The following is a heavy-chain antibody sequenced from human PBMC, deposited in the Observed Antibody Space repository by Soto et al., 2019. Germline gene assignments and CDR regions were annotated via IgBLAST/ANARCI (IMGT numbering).Heavy chain of an antibody. J-gene: IGHJ6*02. V-gene: IGHV3-15*01. CDR1: GFSFSSAW. CDR2: IKTNTEGGTL. D-gene: IGHD5-18*01. CDR3: AKMTSGSYGRNYGMDV. Sequence: EVQLVESGGGLVTPGGSLRLSCAASGFSFSSAWMTWVREAPGKGLEWVGRIKTNTEGGTLDYGAPVKGRFTISRDDSKTTLYLQMNSLRAEDTAVYYCAKMTSGSYGRNYGMDVWGQGTTVTVSS.